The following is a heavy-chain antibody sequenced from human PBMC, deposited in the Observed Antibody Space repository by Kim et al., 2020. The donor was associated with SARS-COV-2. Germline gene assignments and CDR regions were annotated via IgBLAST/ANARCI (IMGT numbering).Heavy chain of an antibody. CDR2: ISYDGSNK. CDR3: AKEIFRIGHYGMDV. D-gene: IGHD3-9*01. Sequence: GGSLRLSCAASGFTFSSYGMHWVRQAPGKGLEWVAVISYDGSNKYYADSVKGRFTISRDNSKNTLYLQMNSLRAEDTAVYYCAKEIFRIGHYGMDVWGQGTTVTVSS. CDR1: GFTFSSYG. V-gene: IGHV3-30*18. J-gene: IGHJ6*02.